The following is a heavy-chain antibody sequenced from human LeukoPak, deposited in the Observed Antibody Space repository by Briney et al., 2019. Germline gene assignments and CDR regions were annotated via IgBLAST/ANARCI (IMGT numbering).Heavy chain of an antibody. CDR1: GFSLSTSGVG. D-gene: IGHD3-22*01. CDR3: AHRSWGSYSSGFDY. Sequence: SGPTLVNPTQTLTLTCTFSGFSLSTSGVGVGWIRQPPGKALEWLALIYWDDDKRYSPSLKSRLTITKDTSKNQEVLTMTNMDPVDTATYYCAHRSWGSYSSGFDYWGQGTLVTVSS. V-gene: IGHV2-5*02. CDR2: IYWDDDK. J-gene: IGHJ4*02.